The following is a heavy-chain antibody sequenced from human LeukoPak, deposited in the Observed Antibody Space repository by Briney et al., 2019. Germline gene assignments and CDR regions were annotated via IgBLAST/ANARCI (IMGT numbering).Heavy chain of an antibody. J-gene: IGHJ4*02. Sequence: GGSLRLSCAASGFTFSSYTMSWDRQAPGKGVEWVSTITTSDGNTYYADSVKGRFTVSRDNSKHTLFLQMNSLRAEDTAVYYCAKDGGLWVSAHWGDSWGRGTLVTVSS. CDR1: GFTFSSYT. CDR3: AKDGGLWVSAHWGDS. CDR2: ITTSDGNT. D-gene: IGHD7-27*01. V-gene: IGHV3-23*01.